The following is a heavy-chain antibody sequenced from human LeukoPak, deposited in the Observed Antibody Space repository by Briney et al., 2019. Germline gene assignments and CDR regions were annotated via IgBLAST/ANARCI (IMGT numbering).Heavy chain of an antibody. J-gene: IGHJ4*02. CDR1: GYTFTGYY. D-gene: IGHD6-13*01. V-gene: IGHV1-2*02. CDR2: INPNSGGT. CDR3: ARGQRGGSWYRLTPFDY. Sequence: ASVKVSCKASGYTFTGYYMHWVRQAPGQGLEWMGWINPNSGGTNYAQKFQGRVTMTRDTSISTAYMELSRLRSDDTAVYYCARGQRGGSWYRLTPFDYWGQGTLVTVSS.